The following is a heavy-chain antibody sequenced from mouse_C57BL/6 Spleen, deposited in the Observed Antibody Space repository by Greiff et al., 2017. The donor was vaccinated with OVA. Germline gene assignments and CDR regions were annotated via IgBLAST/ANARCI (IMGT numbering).Heavy chain of an antibody. Sequence: EVQLQESGGGLVKPGGSLKLSCAASGFTFSDYGMHWVRQAPEKGLEWVAYISSGSSTIYYADKVKGRFTISRDNAKNTLMLQMTSLRSEDTAMYYCARPMGAMDYWGQGTSVTVSS. V-gene: IGHV5-17*01. CDR3: ARPMGAMDY. J-gene: IGHJ4*01. D-gene: IGHD2-3*01. CDR1: GFTFSDYG. CDR2: ISSGSSTI.